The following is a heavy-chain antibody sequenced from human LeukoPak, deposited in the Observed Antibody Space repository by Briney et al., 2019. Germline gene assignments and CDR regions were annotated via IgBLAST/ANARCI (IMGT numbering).Heavy chain of an antibody. CDR3: ARGYALDY. V-gene: IGHV4-34*01. Sequence: SETLSLTCAVYGGSFSGYYWSWIRQPPGKGLEWIGEINHSGSTNYNPSLKSRVTISVDTSKNQFSLKLSSVTAADTAVYYCARGYALDYWGQGTLVTVSS. D-gene: IGHD4-17*01. J-gene: IGHJ4*02. CDR2: INHSGST. CDR1: GGSFSGYY.